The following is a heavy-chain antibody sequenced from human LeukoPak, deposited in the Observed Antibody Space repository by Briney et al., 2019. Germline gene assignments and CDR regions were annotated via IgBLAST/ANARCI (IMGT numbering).Heavy chain of an antibody. CDR1: GFTFSSYA. CDR2: ISSNGGST. V-gene: IGHV3-64D*06. CDR3: VKQGQEMATTFFDY. Sequence: GRSLRLSCAASGFTFSSYAMHWVRQAPGKGLEYVSAISSNGGSTYYADSVKGRFIISRDKSKNTLYLQMSSLRAEDTAVYYCVKQGQEMATTFFDYWGQGTLVTVSS. D-gene: IGHD5-24*01. J-gene: IGHJ4*02.